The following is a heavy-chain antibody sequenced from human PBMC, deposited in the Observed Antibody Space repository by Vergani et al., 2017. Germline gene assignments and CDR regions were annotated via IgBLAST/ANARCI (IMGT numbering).Heavy chain of an antibody. J-gene: IGHJ4*02. CDR3: ASSPSGYDSSGYRTPQFDY. Sequence: QVQLQESGPGLVKPSQTLSLTCTVSGGSISSGDYYWSWIRQPPGKGLEWIGYIYYSGSTYYNPSLKSRVTISVDTSKYQFSLKLSSVTAADTAVYYCASSPSGYDSSGYRTPQFDYWGQGTLVTVSS. CDR2: IYYSGST. V-gene: IGHV4-30-4*01. D-gene: IGHD3-22*01. CDR1: GGSISSGDYY.